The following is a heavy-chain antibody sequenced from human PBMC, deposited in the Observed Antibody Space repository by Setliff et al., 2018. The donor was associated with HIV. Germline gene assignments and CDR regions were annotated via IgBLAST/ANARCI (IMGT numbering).Heavy chain of an antibody. Sequence: LRLSCAASGFTFSNYAMHWVRQAPGKGLEWVAVISYDGSNKYHADSVKGRFTISRDNSKNTLYLQMNSLRAEDTAVYYCAREMEIWFGELFYYYGMDVWGQGTTGTV. J-gene: IGHJ6*02. CDR1: GFTFSNYA. CDR2: ISYDGSNK. V-gene: IGHV3-30-3*01. D-gene: IGHD3-10*01. CDR3: AREMEIWFGELFYYYGMDV.